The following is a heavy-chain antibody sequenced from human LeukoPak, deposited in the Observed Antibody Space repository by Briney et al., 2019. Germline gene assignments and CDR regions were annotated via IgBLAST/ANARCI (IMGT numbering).Heavy chain of an antibody. D-gene: IGHD6-19*01. V-gene: IGHV4-38-2*02. CDR1: GYSMSSGYY. CDR2: IYHSGST. CDR3: ARGQWLVSSNWFDP. Sequence: SDPLSLICTVSGYSMSSGYYWGWIRPPPGKGLEWVGSIYHSGSTYYNPSLKSRVTISVDTSKNQFSLKLSSVTAADTAVYYCARGQWLVSSNWFDPWGQGTLVTVSS. J-gene: IGHJ5*02.